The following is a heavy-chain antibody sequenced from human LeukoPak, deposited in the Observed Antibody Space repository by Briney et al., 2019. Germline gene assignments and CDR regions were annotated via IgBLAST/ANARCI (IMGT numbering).Heavy chain of an antibody. CDR2: IWYDGSNE. V-gene: IGHV3-33*01. CDR1: GFTFSSYG. CDR3: ARARVPDY. J-gene: IGHJ4*02. Sequence: PGRSLRLSCAASGFTFSSYGMHWVRQAPGKGLEWVAVIWYDGSNEYYADSVKGRFTISRDNSKNTLYLQMNSLRAEDTAVYYCARARVPDYWGQGTLVTVSS.